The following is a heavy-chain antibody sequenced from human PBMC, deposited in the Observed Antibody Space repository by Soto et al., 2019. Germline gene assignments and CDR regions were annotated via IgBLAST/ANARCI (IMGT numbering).Heavy chain of an antibody. CDR2: ISSSGNTI. CDR1: GFTLRTYE. Sequence: PGGSLRLSCAASGFTLRTYEMNWVRQAPGKGLEWVSYISSSGNTIYYPDSVKGRFTISRDNAKNSLYLQMHSLRAEDAAVYYFPRQMAPATGTFHRWGQGRMGTVS. D-gene: IGHD2-8*02. CDR3: PRQMAPATGTFHR. J-gene: IGHJ3*01. V-gene: IGHV3-48*03.